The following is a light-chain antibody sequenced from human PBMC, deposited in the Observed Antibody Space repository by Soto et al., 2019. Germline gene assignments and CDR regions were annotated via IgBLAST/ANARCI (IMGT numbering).Light chain of an antibody. J-gene: IGKJ1*01. CDR1: QSVGRF. CDR2: DAS. V-gene: IGKV3-11*01. Sequence: EIVLTQSPATLSLSPGEGATLSCRASQSVGRFLVWYQQKPGQAPRLLIYDASNRATGIPARFSGRGSGTDFTLTISSLEPEDFALYYCQQRSSWPRTFGRGTKVEIQ. CDR3: QQRSSWPRT.